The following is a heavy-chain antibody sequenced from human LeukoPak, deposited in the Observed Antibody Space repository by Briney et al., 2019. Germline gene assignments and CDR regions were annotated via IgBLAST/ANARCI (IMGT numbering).Heavy chain of an antibody. CDR3: ARLGGATVTPHNFDY. V-gene: IGHV4-30-4*08. Sequence: SETLSLTCTVSGGSISSGDYYWSWIRQPPGKGLEWIGYIYYSGSTYSNPPRKRRVTISVDTSTNQFSLKLIPVIAADTAVYYSARLGGATVTPHNFDYWGQGTLVTVSS. CDR1: GGSISSGDYY. CDR2: IYYSGST. J-gene: IGHJ4*02. D-gene: IGHD4-17*01.